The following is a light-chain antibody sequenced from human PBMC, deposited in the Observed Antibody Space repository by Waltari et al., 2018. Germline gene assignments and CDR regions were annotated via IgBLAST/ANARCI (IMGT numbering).Light chain of an antibody. V-gene: IGLV1-44*01. Sequence: QSVLTQPPSVSGTPGQRVSISCSGSSSNIGSKSVNWYQQVPGTAPKLLIYSNNQRPSGVPYRFSGFKSGTSASLAISGLQSEDEADYYCATWDDSLNGLFGGGTRLTVL. CDR3: ATWDDSLNGL. CDR1: SSNIGSKS. J-gene: IGLJ2*01. CDR2: SNN.